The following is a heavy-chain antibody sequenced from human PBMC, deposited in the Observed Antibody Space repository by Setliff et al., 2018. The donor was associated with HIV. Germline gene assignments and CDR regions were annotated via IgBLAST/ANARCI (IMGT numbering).Heavy chain of an antibody. Sequence: GGSLRLSCVASRFRFRDYWMSWVRQAPGKGLEWVALIWYDGSDKYYADSVKGRFTISRDNSKNILYLQMNSLRADDTAVYYCARAPGIAVTGRYFQHWGQGTLVTVSS. CDR3: ARAPGIAVTGRYFQH. CDR2: IWYDGSDK. CDR1: RFRFRDYW. D-gene: IGHD6-19*01. V-gene: IGHV3-33*08. J-gene: IGHJ1*01.